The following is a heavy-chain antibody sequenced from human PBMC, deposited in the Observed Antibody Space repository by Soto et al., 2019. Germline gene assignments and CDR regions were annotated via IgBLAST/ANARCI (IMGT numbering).Heavy chain of an antibody. J-gene: IGHJ4*02. V-gene: IGHV4-30-4*01. D-gene: IGHD3-22*01. CDR1: GGSISSGDYY. CDR3: ARDSYDSSGSSGYSFDY. CDR2: IYYSGST. Sequence: QVQLQESGPGLVKPSQTLSLTCTVSGGSISSGDYYWNWIRQTPGKGLEWIGYIYYSGSTYYNPSLKSRVTISVDTSKNQFSLKLSSVTAADTAVYYCARDSYDSSGSSGYSFDYWGQGTLVTVSS.